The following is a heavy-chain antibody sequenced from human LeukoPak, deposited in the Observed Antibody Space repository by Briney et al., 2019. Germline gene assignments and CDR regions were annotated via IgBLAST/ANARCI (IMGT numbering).Heavy chain of an antibody. J-gene: IGHJ3*02. CDR1: GYTFTTYF. CDR2: FNPSGGGT. CDR3: ARARTTGYSSGWYRYDAFDI. Sequence: ASVKVSCKASGYTFTTYFIHWVRQAPGQGLEWMGMFNPSGGGTTYAQNFQGRVTMTRDTSTSTVYMELSSLRSEDTAVYYCARARTTGYSSGWYRYDAFDIWGQGTMVTVSS. D-gene: IGHD6-19*01. V-gene: IGHV1-46*01.